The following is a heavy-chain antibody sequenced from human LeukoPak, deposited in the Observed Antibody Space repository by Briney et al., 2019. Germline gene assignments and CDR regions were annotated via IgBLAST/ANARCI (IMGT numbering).Heavy chain of an antibody. CDR3: ARVSAISHYDSRGFERDYWSFDL. CDR2: IINNFGTA. Sequence: SVKVSCKASGGTFNNYAISWVRQAPGQGLEWMGGIINNFGTASYAPKFEDRLTITADKSSSTAYMDLRSLRSEDTAVYFCARVSAISHYDSRGFERDYWSFDLWGRGTLVTVSS. D-gene: IGHD3-22*01. V-gene: IGHV1-69*06. J-gene: IGHJ2*01. CDR1: GGTFNNYA.